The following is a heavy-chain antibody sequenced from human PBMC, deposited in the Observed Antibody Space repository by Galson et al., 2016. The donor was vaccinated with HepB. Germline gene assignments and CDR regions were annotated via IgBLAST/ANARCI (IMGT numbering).Heavy chain of an antibody. J-gene: IGHJ4*02. V-gene: IGHV4-31*03. D-gene: IGHD2-15*01. CDR3: ARAEDWVVGFEF. Sequence: TLSLTCTVSGDAISSGGHYWSWIRQPPGKGLEWIGYIFYGRTTFYNPSLRSRVTISIDTSKNQFSLKVTSVTAADTAVYYCARAEDWVVGFEFRGQGTLVTVAS. CDR1: GDAISSGGHY. CDR2: IFYGRTT.